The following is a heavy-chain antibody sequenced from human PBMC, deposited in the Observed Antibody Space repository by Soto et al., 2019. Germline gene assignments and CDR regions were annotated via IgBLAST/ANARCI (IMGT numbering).Heavy chain of an antibody. Sequence: ASVKVSCKASGYSFTYYHIHWVRQAPGQVLEWLGRINPKSGGTSTAQKFQGWVTMTTDTSISTASMELTRLTSDDTAIYYCARGDSTDCSNGVCSFFYNHDMDVWGQGTTVTVSS. D-gene: IGHD2-8*01. J-gene: IGHJ6*02. V-gene: IGHV1-2*04. CDR3: ARGDSTDCSNGVCSFFYNHDMDV. CDR1: GYSFTYYH. CDR2: INPKSGGT.